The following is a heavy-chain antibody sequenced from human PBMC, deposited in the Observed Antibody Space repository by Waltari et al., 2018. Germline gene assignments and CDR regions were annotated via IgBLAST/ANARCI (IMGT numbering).Heavy chain of an antibody. J-gene: IGHJ4*02. D-gene: IGHD1-26*01. CDR3: ARDRWEQAIDY. CDR2: ITRSSRDI. Sequence: EVQLVESGGGLVKPGGSLRLAWAACGFTVSSYSMNWVRQAPGKGLEWVSSITRSSRDIYYADSVKGRFTISRDNAKNSLYLQMNSLRAEDTAVYYCARDRWEQAIDYWGQGTLVTVSS. V-gene: IGHV3-21*01. CDR1: GFTVSSYS.